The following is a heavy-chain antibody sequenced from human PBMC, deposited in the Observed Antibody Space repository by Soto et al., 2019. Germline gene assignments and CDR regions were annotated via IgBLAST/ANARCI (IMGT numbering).Heavy chain of an antibody. D-gene: IGHD4-17*01. Sequence: ASVKVSCKASGYTFTGYYMHWVRQAPGQGLEWMGWTSAYNGNTNYAQKLQGRVTMTTDTSTSTAYMELRSLRSDDTAVYYCAREGGYGDYEVDAFDIWGQGTMVTVSS. CDR2: TSAYNGNT. CDR1: GYTFTGYY. CDR3: AREGGYGDYEVDAFDI. J-gene: IGHJ3*02. V-gene: IGHV1-18*04.